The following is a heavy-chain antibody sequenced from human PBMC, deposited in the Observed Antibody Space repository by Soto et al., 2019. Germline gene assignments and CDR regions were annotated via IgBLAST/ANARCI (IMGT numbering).Heavy chain of an antibody. J-gene: IGHJ6*02. V-gene: IGHV5-51*01. D-gene: IGHD6-6*01. CDR1: GYSFTSYW. CDR2: IYPGDSDT. CDR3: ARCQDGAARSYYYYGMDV. Sequence: GESLKISCKGSGYSFTSYWIGWVRQMPGKGLEWMGIIYPGDSDTRYSPSFQGQVTISADKSISTAYLQWSSLKASDTAMYYCARCQDGAARSYYYYGMDVWGQGTTVTVSS.